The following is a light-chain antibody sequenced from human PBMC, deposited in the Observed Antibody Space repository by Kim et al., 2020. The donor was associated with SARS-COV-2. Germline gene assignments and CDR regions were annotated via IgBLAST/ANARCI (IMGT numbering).Light chain of an antibody. CDR3: QAWDSSTSVV. Sequence: VSPGQTASIACSGDKLGDKYACWYQQKPGQSPVLVIYQDSKRPSGIPERFSGSNSGNTATLTISGTQAMDEADYYCQAWDSSTSVVFGGGTQLTVL. V-gene: IGLV3-1*01. CDR1: KLGDKY. J-gene: IGLJ2*01. CDR2: QDS.